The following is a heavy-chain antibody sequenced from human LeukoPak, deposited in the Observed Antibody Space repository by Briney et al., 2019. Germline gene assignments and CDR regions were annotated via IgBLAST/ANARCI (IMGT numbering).Heavy chain of an antibody. Sequence: SETLSLTCTVSGGSISSYYWSWIRQPPGKGLEWIGYIYYSGSTNYNPSLKSRVTISVDTSKNQFSLKLSSVTAADTAVYYCARRQRYCIGVSCYSAYGMDVWGQGTTDTVSS. CDR3: ARRQRYCIGVSCYSAYGMDV. J-gene: IGHJ6*02. V-gene: IGHV4-59*08. CDR1: GGSISSYY. D-gene: IGHD2-15*01. CDR2: IYYSGST.